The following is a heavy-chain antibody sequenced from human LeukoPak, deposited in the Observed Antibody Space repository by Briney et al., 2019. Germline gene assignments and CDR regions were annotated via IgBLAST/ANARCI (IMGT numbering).Heavy chain of an antibody. CDR3: AGRVGRYFGEQAYYYNYMDV. V-gene: IGHV4-39*07. CDR2: IYYSGST. J-gene: IGHJ6*03. CDR1: GGSISSSSYY. D-gene: IGHD3-10*01. Sequence: SETLSLTCTVSGGSISSSSYYWGWIRQPPGKGLEWIGSIYYSGSTYYNPSLKSRVTISVDTSKNQFSLKLSSVTVADTAVYYCAGRVGRYFGEQAYYYNYMDVWDKGTTVTISS.